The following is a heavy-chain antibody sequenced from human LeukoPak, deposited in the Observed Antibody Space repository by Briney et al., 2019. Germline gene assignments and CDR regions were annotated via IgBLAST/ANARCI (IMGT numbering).Heavy chain of an antibody. Sequence: SETLSLTCTVSGGSISSYYWSWIRQPPGKGLEWIGYIYYSGSTNYNPSLKSRVTISVGTSKNQFSLKLSSVTAADTAVYYCARDGYNPYYYYYYMDVWGKGTTVTVSS. CDR1: GGSISSYY. CDR2: IYYSGST. D-gene: IGHD5-24*01. J-gene: IGHJ6*03. CDR3: ARDGYNPYYYYYYMDV. V-gene: IGHV4-59*12.